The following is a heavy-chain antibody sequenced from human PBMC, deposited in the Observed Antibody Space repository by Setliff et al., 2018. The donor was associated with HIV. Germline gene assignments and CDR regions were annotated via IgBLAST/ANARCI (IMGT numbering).Heavy chain of an antibody. CDR2: IHASGKA. CDR1: GDTDFY. CDR3: ATLDPSGGNFLAY. D-gene: IGHD2-21*02. Sequence: SETLSLTFTVSGDTDFYWSWIRQSPGKGLEWIGYIHASGKANYNPSLKSRVTISLDTSKMQFSLRLTSVTAADTAVYYCATLDPSGGNFLAYWGQGTLVTVSS. V-gene: IGHV4-4*09. J-gene: IGHJ4*02.